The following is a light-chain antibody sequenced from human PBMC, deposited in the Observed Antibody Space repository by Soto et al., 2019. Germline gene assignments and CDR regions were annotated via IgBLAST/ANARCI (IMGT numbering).Light chain of an antibody. J-gene: IGLJ3*02. Sequence: QSALTQPASVSGSPGQSITISCTGTINDFGNYNLVSWYQHYPGQAPKLMLYEGSKRLSGVSDRFSGSKFGSTASLTISGLQAEDEADYYCCSYAGTSTFVFGGGTKLTVL. V-gene: IGLV2-23*03. CDR3: CSYAGTSTFV. CDR2: EGS. CDR1: INDFGNYNL.